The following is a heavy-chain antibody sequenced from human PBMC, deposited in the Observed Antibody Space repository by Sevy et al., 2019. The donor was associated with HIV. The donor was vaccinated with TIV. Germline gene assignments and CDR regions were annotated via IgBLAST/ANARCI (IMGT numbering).Heavy chain of an antibody. Sequence: GGSLRPSCAASGFNFNNYGMNWVRQTPGKGLEWVAVISYDSTYKFFTDSVKGRFSISRDNSKNTVDLQLNSLRPEDTAVYYCAKDLKQFWPQDSYYGMDVWGLGTTVTVSS. V-gene: IGHV3-30*18. CDR1: GFNFNNYG. J-gene: IGHJ6*02. CDR3: AKDLKQFWPQDSYYGMDV. D-gene: IGHD2-15*01. CDR2: ISYDSTYK.